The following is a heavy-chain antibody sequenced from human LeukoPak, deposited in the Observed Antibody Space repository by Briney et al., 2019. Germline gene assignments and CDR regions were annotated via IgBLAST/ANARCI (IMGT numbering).Heavy chain of an antibody. CDR3: ARGRPFDY. CDR1: GFTFSIYT. CDR2: ISSSGSNI. J-gene: IGHJ4*02. V-gene: IGHV3-21*01. Sequence: GGSLRLSCAVSGFTFSIYTMNWVRQAPGKGLEWVSSISSSGSNIYHADSVKGRFTISRDNAKNSLYLQMSSLRAEDTAVYYCARGRPFDYWGQGTLVAVSS. D-gene: IGHD6-6*01.